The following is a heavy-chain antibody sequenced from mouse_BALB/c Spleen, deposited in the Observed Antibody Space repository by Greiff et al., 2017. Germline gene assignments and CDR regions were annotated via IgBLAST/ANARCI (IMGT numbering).Heavy chain of an antibody. D-gene: IGHD1-1*01. V-gene: IGHV5-4*02. Sequence: EVQVVESGGGLVKPGGSLKLSCAASGFTFSDYYMYWVRRTPEKRLEWVATISDGGSYTYYPDSVKGRFTISRDNAKNNLYLQMSSLKSEDTAMYYCARGEDYGSQGMFAYWGQGTLVTVSA. CDR2: ISDGGSYT. CDR3: ARGEDYGSQGMFAY. J-gene: IGHJ3*01. CDR1: GFTFSDYY.